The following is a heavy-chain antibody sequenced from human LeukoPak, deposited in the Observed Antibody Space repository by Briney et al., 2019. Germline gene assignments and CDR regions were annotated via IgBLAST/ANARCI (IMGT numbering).Heavy chain of an antibody. V-gene: IGHV4-39*01. CDR2: IYYSGNT. CDR1: GFTISNNNYY. D-gene: IGHD3-22*01. CDR3: ARAMTVVDYDAFDV. Sequence: PSETLSLTCTVSGFTISNNNYYWGWIRPPPGKGLEWVGTIYYSGNTYYNPSLKSRVTISIDTSKNQFSLKLSSVTAADTAVYYCARAMTVVDYDAFDVWGHGTMVTVSS. J-gene: IGHJ3*01.